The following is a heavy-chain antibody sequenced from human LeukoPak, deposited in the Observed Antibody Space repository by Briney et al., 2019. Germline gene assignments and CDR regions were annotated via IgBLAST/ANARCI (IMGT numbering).Heavy chain of an antibody. Sequence: GSLRLSCAASGFTFSSYWMSWVRQAPGKGLEWIGYIYYSGSTNYNPSLKSRVTISVDTSKNQFSLKLSSVTAADTAVYYCAREGRWLHHFDYWGQGTLVTVSS. J-gene: IGHJ4*02. CDR1: GFTFSSYW. CDR2: IYYSGST. V-gene: IGHV4-59*01. D-gene: IGHD5-24*01. CDR3: AREGRWLHHFDY.